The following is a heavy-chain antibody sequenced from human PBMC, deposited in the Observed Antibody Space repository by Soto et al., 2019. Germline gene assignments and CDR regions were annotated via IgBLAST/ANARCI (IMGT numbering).Heavy chain of an antibody. CDR2: ISAYNGNT. D-gene: IGHD2-15*01. CDR1: GYTFTSYG. Sequence: ASVKVSCKASGYTFTSYGISWVRQAPGQGLEWMGWISAYNGNTNYAQKLQGRVTMTTDTSTSTAYMELRSLRSDDTAVYYCAKDIVVVVAAKTNDPNDYYYGMDVWG. CDR3: AKDIVVVVAAKTNDPNDYYYGMDV. V-gene: IGHV1-18*01. J-gene: IGHJ6*02.